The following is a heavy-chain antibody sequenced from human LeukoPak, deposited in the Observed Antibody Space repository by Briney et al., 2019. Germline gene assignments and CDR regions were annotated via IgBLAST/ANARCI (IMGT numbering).Heavy chain of an antibody. V-gene: IGHV1-2*02. D-gene: IGHD4-23*01. CDR3: ASAAYGGNPDYYYYGMDV. J-gene: IGHJ6*02. CDR1: GYTFTDYH. CDR2: INPNSGGT. Sequence: ASVKVSCKASGYTFTDYHMHWVRQAPGQGLEWMGWINPNSGGTNCAQNFQGRVTMTRDTSISTAYMELSRLRSDDTAVYYCASAAYGGNPDYYYYGMDVWGQGTTVTVSS.